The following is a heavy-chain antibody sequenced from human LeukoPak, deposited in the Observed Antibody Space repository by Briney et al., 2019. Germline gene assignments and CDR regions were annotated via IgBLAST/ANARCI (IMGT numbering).Heavy chain of an antibody. CDR2: IYTSGST. CDR1: GGSISSYY. J-gene: IGHJ4*02. V-gene: IGHV4-4*07. CDR3: ARESKALDTAMVDY. D-gene: IGHD5-18*01. Sequence: PSETLSLTCTVSGGSISSYYWSWIRQPAGKGLEWIGRIYTSGSTNYNPSLKSRVTMSVDTSKNQFSLKLSSVTAADTAVCYCARESKALDTAMVDYWGQGTLVTVSS.